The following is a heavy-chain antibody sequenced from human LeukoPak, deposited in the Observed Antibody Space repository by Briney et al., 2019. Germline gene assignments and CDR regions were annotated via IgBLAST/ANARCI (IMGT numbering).Heavy chain of an antibody. J-gene: IGHJ4*02. D-gene: IGHD3-22*01. CDR3: VRGYNSFDT. V-gene: IGHV3-72*01. CDR2: SRIKVDGYIT. CDR1: GFTFDDYA. Sequence: PGRSLRLSCAASGFTFDDYAMHWVRQAPGKGLEWVGRSRIKVDGYITQYAASVKGRFTISRDDSKASLYLQMSSLSTEDTAVYYCVRGYNSFDTWGQGTLVTVSS.